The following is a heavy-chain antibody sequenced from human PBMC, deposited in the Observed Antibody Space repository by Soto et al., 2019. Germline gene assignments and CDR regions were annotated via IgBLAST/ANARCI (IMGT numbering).Heavy chain of an antibody. V-gene: IGHV1-18*01. CDR3: ARDHSSDCSSTSCSYGMDV. CDR2: ISAYNGNT. CDR1: GYTFTSYG. D-gene: IGHD2-2*01. Sequence: GASVKVSCKASGYTFTSYGISWVRQAPGQGLEWMGWISAYNGNTNYAQKLQGRVTMTTDTSTSTAYMELRSLRSDDTAVYYCARDHSSDCSSTSCSYGMDVWGQGTAVTVS. J-gene: IGHJ6*02.